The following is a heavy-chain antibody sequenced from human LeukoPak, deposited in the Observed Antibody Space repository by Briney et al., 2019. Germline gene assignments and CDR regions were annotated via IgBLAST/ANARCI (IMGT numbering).Heavy chain of an antibody. CDR2: IIPIFGTA. CDR1: GGTFSSYA. Sequence: ASVKVSCKASGGTFSSYAISWVRQAPGQGLEWMGGIIPIFGTANYAQKFQGGVTITTDESTSTAYMELSSLRSEDTAVYYCASHATGNNWFDPWGQGTLVTVSS. CDR3: ASHATGNNWFDP. D-gene: IGHD3-10*01. V-gene: IGHV1-69*05. J-gene: IGHJ5*02.